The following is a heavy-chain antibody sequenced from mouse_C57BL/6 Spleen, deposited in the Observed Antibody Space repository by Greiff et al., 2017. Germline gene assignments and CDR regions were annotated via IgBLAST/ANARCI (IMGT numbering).Heavy chain of an antibody. CDR1: GFTFSSYG. CDR3: ARTTTGFFDY. J-gene: IGHJ2*01. D-gene: IGHD2-13*01. V-gene: IGHV5-6*01. CDR2: ISSGGSYT. Sequence: EVMLVESGGDLVKPGGSLKLSCAASGFTFSSYGMSWVRQTPDKRLEWVATISSGGSYTYYPDSVKGRFTISRDNAKNTLYLQMSSLKSEDTAMYYCARTTTGFFDYWGQGTTLTVSS.